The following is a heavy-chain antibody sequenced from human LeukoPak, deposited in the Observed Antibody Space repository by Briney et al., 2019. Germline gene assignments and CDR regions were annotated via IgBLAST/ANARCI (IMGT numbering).Heavy chain of an antibody. CDR3: AREGGLDSSGYYPTIDY. D-gene: IGHD3-22*01. CDR1: GYTFTSYD. V-gene: IGHV1-8*01. Sequence: ASVKVSCKASGYTFTSYDINWVRQATGQGLEWMGWMNPNSGNTGYAQKFQGRVTMTRNTSISTAYMALSSLRSEDTAVYYCAREGGLDSSGYYPTIDYWGQGTLVTVSS. CDR2: MNPNSGNT. J-gene: IGHJ4*02.